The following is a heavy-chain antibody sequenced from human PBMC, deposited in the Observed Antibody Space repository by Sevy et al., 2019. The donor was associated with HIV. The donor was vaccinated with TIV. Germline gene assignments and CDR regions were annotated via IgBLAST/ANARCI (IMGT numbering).Heavy chain of an antibody. Sequence: SQTLSLTCTISGDSVSSSSVAWNWIRQSPSRGLEWLGRTYYRSKWYNDYALSVKNRIIISPNTSKNQLSLQLNSVTPEDTAVYYCARAITIFGLTIMLDPWGLGTLVTVSS. CDR1: GDSVSSSSVA. D-gene: IGHD3-3*01. CDR3: ARAITIFGLTIMLDP. J-gene: IGHJ5*02. CDR2: TYYRSKWYN. V-gene: IGHV6-1*01.